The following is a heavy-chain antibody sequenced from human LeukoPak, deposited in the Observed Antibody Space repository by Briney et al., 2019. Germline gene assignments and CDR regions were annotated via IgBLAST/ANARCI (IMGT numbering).Heavy chain of an antibody. D-gene: IGHD6-13*01. CDR1: GYTFTSYG. CDR3: ARRMLTGYSSSSWFDP. Sequence: ASVKVSCKASGYTFTSYGISCVRQAPGQGLEWMGWISAYNGNTNYAQKLQGRVTMTTDTSTSTAYMELRSLRSDDTAVYYCARRMLTGYSSSSWFDPWGQGTLVTVSS. CDR2: ISAYNGNT. J-gene: IGHJ5*02. V-gene: IGHV1-18*01.